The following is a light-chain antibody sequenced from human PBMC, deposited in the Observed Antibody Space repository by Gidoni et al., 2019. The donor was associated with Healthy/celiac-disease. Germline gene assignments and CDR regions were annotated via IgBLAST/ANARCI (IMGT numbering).Light chain of an antibody. J-gene: IGKJ5*01. V-gene: IGKV3-11*01. CDR1: QSVSSY. CDR3: QQRSNWPVT. Sequence: EIVLTQPPATLSLSPGERATLSCRASQSVSSYLAWYQQKPGQAPRLLLYDASNRATGIPARFSGSGSGTDFTLTISSLEPEDFAIYYCQQRSNWPVTFGQGTRLEIK. CDR2: DAS.